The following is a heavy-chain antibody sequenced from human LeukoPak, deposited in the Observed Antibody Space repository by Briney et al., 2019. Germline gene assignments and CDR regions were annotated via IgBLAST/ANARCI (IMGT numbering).Heavy chain of an antibody. CDR2: IHYSGST. V-gene: IGHV4-59*01. Sequence: PSETLSLTCTVSGGSISGYYWSWIRQPPGKGLEWIGCIHYSGSTNYNPSLKSRVTISVDTSKNQFSLKLSSVTAADTAIYYCARVRDRSSYFYDLDYWGQGTLVTVSS. CDR3: ARVRDRSSYFYDLDY. CDR1: GGSISGYY. J-gene: IGHJ4*02. D-gene: IGHD3-22*01.